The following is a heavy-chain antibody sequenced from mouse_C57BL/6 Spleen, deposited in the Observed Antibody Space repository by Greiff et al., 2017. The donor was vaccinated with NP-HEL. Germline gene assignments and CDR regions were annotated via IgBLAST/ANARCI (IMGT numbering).Heavy chain of an antibody. D-gene: IGHD1-1*01. CDR3: ARLNYYGSSYGFDY. J-gene: IGHJ2*01. CDR2: IDPSDSYT. V-gene: IGHV1-69*01. Sequence: QVQLKQPGAELVMPGASVKLSCKASGYTFTSYWMHWVKQRPGQGLEWIGEIDPSDSYTNYNQKFKGKSTLTVDKSSSTAYMQLSSLTSEDSAVYYCARLNYYGSSYGFDYWGQGTTLTVSS. CDR1: GYTFTSYW.